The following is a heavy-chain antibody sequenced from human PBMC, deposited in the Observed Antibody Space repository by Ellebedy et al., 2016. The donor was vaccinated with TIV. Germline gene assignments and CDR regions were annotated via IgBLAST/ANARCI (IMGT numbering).Heavy chain of an antibody. J-gene: IGHJ3*01. Sequence: SGPTLVKPTQTLTLTCTLSGESVSSNGMRLNWIRQPPGKSLEWLARIDWDDDTFYSASLKTRLTISKDTSKNQVVLRMTVMDPVDTATYYCARISRDAFDLWGQGTLVIVSS. CDR1: GESVSSNGMR. CDR3: ARISRDAFDL. V-gene: IGHV2-70*04. CDR2: IDWDDDT.